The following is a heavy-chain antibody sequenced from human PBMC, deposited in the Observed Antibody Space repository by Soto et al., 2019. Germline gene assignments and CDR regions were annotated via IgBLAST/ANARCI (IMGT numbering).Heavy chain of an antibody. CDR2: INHSGST. CDR1: GGSFIGYY. J-gene: IGHJ4*02. V-gene: IGHV4-34*01. D-gene: IGHD2-15*01. CDR3: ARGGGYCSGGSCSHLYYFDY. Sequence: TSETLSLTCAVYGGSFIGYYCIFIRHPPFKWLEWIGEINHSGSTNYNPSLKSRVTISVDTSKNQFSLKLSSVTAADTAVYYCARGGGYCSGGSCSHLYYFDYWGQGTLVTVSS.